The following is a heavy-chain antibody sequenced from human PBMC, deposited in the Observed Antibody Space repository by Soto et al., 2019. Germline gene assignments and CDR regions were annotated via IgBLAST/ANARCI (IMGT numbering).Heavy chain of an antibody. CDR3: ATKYQLPAPNL. CDR2: LNSYGNII. V-gene: IGHV3-48*03. J-gene: IGHJ4*01. D-gene: IGHD2-2*01. Sequence: GGSLRVSCTASGFTFSSYEMNWVRQAPGKGLERISYLNSYGNIINYADSVRGLFTISRDSAKNSLYLQMNSLRAEDTAVYYCATKYQLPAPNLWGHGTLVTVSS. CDR1: GFTFSSYE.